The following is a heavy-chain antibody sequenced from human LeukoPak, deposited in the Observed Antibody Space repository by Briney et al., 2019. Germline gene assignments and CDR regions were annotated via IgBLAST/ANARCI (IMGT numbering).Heavy chain of an antibody. Sequence: PSETLSLTCAVYGGSFSGYYWSWIRQPPGKGLEWIGEINHSGSTNYNPSLKSRVTISVDTSKHQFSLKLSSVTAADTAVYYCARARIWYSSSWYFDYWGQGTLVTVSS. CDR2: INHSGST. CDR3: ARARIWYSSSWYFDY. CDR1: GGSFSGYY. D-gene: IGHD6-13*01. V-gene: IGHV4-34*01. J-gene: IGHJ4*02.